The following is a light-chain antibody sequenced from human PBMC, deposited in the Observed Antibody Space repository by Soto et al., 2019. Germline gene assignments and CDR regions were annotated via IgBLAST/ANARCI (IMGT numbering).Light chain of an antibody. CDR2: WAS. J-gene: IGKJ3*01. CDR3: QQYYSTPPT. V-gene: IGKV4-1*01. Sequence: IVMTQSPDSLAVSLGERATINCKSSQSVLYSSNNKNYLAWYQQKPGQPPKLLIYWASTRESGVPDRFSGSGSGTDFTLTISSLQAEDVAIYYCQQYYSTPPTFGPGTKVAIK. CDR1: QSVLYSSNNKNY.